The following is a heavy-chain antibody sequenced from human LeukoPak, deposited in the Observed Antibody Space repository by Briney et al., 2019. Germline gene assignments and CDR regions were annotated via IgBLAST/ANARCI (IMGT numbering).Heavy chain of an antibody. CDR2: IYLRGDT. V-gene: IGHV4-4*02. D-gene: IGHD4-17*01. Sequence: SGTLSLTCAISGGSISSSNWWTWVRQPPGKGLEWVGEIYLRGDTNYNPSLESRVTISVDESKTQLSLRLESVTAADTAVYYCARGTITTVTDSWGPGTLVTVSS. CDR3: ARGTITTVTDS. J-gene: IGHJ4*02. CDR1: GGSISSSNW.